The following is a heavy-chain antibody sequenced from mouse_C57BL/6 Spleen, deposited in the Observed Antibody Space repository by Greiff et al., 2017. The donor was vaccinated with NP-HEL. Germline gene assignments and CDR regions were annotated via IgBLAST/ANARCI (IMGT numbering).Heavy chain of an antibody. D-gene: IGHD2-12*01. J-gene: IGHJ3*01. Sequence: EVQLQQSGAELVRPGSSVKMSCKTSGYKFTSYGINWVKQRPGQGLEWIGYIYLGNGYTEYNEKFKGKATLTSDTSSSTAYMQLSSLTSEDSASYFCERDDEGTWFAYWGQGTLVTVSA. CDR2: IYLGNGYT. V-gene: IGHV1-58*01. CDR1: GYKFTSYG. CDR3: ERDDEGTWFAY.